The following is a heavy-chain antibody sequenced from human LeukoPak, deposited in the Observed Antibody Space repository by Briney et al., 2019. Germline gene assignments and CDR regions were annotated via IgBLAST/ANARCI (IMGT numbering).Heavy chain of an antibody. Sequence: ASVKVSCKASGYTFTSYAMNWVRQAPGQGLEWMGWINTNTGNPTYAQGFTGRFVFSLDTSVSTAYLQISSLKAEDTAVYYCARPTQPYSSSWYKISYYYDSIGYYFVHDAFDIWGQGTMVTVSS. CDR3: ARPTQPYSSSWYKISYYYDSIGYYFVHDAFDI. J-gene: IGHJ3*02. D-gene: IGHD3-22*01. V-gene: IGHV7-4-1*02. CDR2: INTNTGNP. CDR1: GYTFTSYA.